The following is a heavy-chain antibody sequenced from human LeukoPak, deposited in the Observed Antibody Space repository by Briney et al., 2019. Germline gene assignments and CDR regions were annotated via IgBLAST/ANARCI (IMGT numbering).Heavy chain of an antibody. V-gene: IGHV4-34*01. Sequence: SETLSLTCAVYGGSFSGYYWSWIRQPPGKGLEWIGEINHSGSTNYNPSLKSRVTISVDTSKNQFSLKLSSVTAADTAVYYCARRYYDFWSGYYSYWGQGTLVTVSS. CDR2: INHSGST. J-gene: IGHJ4*02. CDR3: ARRYYDFWSGYYSY. CDR1: GGSFSGYY. D-gene: IGHD3-3*01.